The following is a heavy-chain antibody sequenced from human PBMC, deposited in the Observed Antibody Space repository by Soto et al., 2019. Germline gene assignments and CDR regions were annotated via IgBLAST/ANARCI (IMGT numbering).Heavy chain of an antibody. J-gene: IGHJ3*02. V-gene: IGHV3-30*18. CDR3: AKDRSATAHDAFDI. CDR1: GFTFSSYG. D-gene: IGHD1-26*01. CDR2: ISYDGSNK. Sequence: QVQLVESGGGVVQPGRSLRLSCAASGFTFSSYGMHWVRQAPGKGLEWVAVISYDGSNKYYADSVKGRFTISRDNSKNTLYLQMNSLRAEDTAVYYCAKDRSATAHDAFDIWGQGTMVTVSS.